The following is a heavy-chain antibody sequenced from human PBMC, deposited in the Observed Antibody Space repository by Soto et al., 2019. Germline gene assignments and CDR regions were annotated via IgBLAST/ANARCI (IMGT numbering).Heavy chain of an antibody. V-gene: IGHV5-10-1*01. CDR1: GYSFTSYW. D-gene: IGHD6-13*01. CDR3: ASLNGGEAAGPLRRGYYGMDV. CDR2: IDPSDSYT. Sequence: ESLNISFTGSGYSFTSYWISLVRQMPGKGLEWMGRIDPSDSYTNYSPSFQGHVTISADKSISTAYLQWSSLKASDTAMYYCASLNGGEAAGPLRRGYYGMDVWGQGTKVTVCS. J-gene: IGHJ6*02.